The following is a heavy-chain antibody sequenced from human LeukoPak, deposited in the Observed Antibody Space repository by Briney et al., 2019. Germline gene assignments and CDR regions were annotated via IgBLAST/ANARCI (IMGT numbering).Heavy chain of an antibody. V-gene: IGHV3-30*18. Sequence: GGSLRLSCAASGCTFSSYGMHGVRQAPGKGLEWVAVISYDGSNKYYADSVNGRFTISSANSQNTLYLQMDSLRAEDTAVYSCAKEGPSGSYLGWGQGTLVTVSS. CDR1: GCTFSSYG. CDR3: AKEGPSGSYLG. D-gene: IGHD3-10*01. J-gene: IGHJ4*02. CDR2: ISYDGSNK.